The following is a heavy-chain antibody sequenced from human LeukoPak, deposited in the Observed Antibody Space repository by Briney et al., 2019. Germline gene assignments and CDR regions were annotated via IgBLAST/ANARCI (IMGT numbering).Heavy chain of an antibody. V-gene: IGHV3-7*01. CDR3: ARDASRGFDT. CDR1: GFTFSRYW. CDR2: IKDDGRQK. Sequence: AGSLRLSCAPSGFTFSRYWMTWVRQTPGKGLEWVASIKDDGRQKYYVDSVKGRFTVSRDNAKNSAHLQMDSLRVEDTALYYCARDASRGFDTWGQGTLVTVSS. D-gene: IGHD5-24*01. J-gene: IGHJ4*02.